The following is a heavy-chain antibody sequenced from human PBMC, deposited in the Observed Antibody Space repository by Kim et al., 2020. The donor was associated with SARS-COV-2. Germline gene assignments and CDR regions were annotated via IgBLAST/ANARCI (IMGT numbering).Heavy chain of an antibody. D-gene: IGHD3-22*01. J-gene: IGHJ4*02. CDR3: AKVTDTMIVVVITLGYFDY. Sequence: GRLTIPRDNSKNTLYLQMNSLRAEDTAVYYCAKVTDTMIVVVITLGYFDYWGQGTLVTVSS. V-gene: IGHV3-23*01.